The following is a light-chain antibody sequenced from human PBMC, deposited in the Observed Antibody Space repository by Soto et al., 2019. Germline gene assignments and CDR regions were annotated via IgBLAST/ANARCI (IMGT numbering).Light chain of an antibody. Sequence: QSALTQPASLSGSPGQSITISCTGTSSDIGAYDYVSWYQQHPGKAPKLMIYEVSNRPSGVSNRFSGSKSGNTASLTISGLQAEDEADYYCSSYTAGGTIFGTGTKVTVL. V-gene: IGLV2-14*01. CDR2: EVS. CDR3: SSYTAGGTI. CDR1: SSDIGAYDY. J-gene: IGLJ1*01.